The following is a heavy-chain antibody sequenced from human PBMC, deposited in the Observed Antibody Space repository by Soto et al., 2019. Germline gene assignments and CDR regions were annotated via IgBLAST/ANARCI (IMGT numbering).Heavy chain of an antibody. J-gene: IGHJ5*02. CDR2: ISVYNGDT. Sequence: ASVKVSCKASGYTFTSYGIDWVRQAPGQGLEWMGWISVYNGDTNLAQKFQGRVTMTADTSTSTAYMELRGLRSDDTAVYFCARDSPRGYYSSGMFDPWCPGTQVTVYS. D-gene: IGHD3-10*01. V-gene: IGHV1-18*04. CDR1: GYTFTSYG. CDR3: ARDSPRGYYSSGMFDP.